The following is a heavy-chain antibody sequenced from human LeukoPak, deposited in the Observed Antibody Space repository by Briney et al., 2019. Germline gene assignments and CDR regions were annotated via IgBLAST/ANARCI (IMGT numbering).Heavy chain of an antibody. Sequence: GGSLRLSCTASRFTLRSYGMSWVRQAPGKGLEWVSYISTSGLSTYYADSVKGRFTISRDNAKNSLYLQTNGLRAEDTAVYYCARDPTPTQLWFRGTFDYWGQGALVTVSS. CDR1: RFTLRSYG. CDR2: ISTSGLST. CDR3: ARDPTPTQLWFRGTFDY. D-gene: IGHD5-18*01. J-gene: IGHJ4*02. V-gene: IGHV3-48*01.